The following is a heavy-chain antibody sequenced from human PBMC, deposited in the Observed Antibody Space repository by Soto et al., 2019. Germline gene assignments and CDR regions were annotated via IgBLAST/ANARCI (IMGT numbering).Heavy chain of an antibody. Sequence: ASVKVSCKASGYTFTTYGIHWVHQAHGQRLEWMGWINAGNDNTKYSQNFQGRVTITRDTSANTAYMELSSLRSEDTAVYYCARSGADYYGSGSYFKGLAFDIWGQGTMVTVSS. CDR2: INAGNDNT. CDR3: ARSGADYYGSGSYFKGLAFDI. J-gene: IGHJ3*02. D-gene: IGHD3-10*01. V-gene: IGHV1-3*01. CDR1: GYTFTTYG.